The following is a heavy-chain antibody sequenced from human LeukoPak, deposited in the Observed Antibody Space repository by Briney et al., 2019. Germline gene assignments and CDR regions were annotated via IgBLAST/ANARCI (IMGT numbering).Heavy chain of an antibody. J-gene: IGHJ4*02. V-gene: IGHV4-39*01. D-gene: IGHD2-21*01. CDR1: VVSISSSSYY. CDR3: ARRLWYFDY. CDR2: IYYSGNT. Sequence: SETLSLTCTVSVVSISSSSYYWGWIRQPPGKGLEWIGSIYYSGNTYYNPSLKSRVIISVDTSKNQFSLKLRSVTAADTAVYYCARRLWYFDYWGQGTLVTVSS.